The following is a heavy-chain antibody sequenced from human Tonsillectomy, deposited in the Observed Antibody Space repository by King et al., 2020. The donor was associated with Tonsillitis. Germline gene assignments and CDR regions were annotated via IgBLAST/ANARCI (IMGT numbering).Heavy chain of an antibody. CDR2: IRSKANSYAT. V-gene: IGHV3-73*02. CDR1: GFTFSGST. CDR3: TRRPDIAAAGRGY. Sequence: VQLVESGGGLVQPGGSLKLSCAASGFTFSGSTMHWVRQASGKGLEWVGRIRSKANSYATAYAASVKGRFTISRDDSKNTAYLQMNSLKTEDTAMYYCTRRPDIAAAGRGYWGQGILVTVSS. J-gene: IGHJ4*02. D-gene: IGHD6-13*01.